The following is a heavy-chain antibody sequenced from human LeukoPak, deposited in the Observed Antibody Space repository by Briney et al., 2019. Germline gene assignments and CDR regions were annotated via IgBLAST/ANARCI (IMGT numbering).Heavy chain of an antibody. CDR3: ASRSGGKVHSFDY. CDR2: ISSSSSTI. CDR1: GFTFSSYS. D-gene: IGHD4-23*01. J-gene: IGHJ4*02. V-gene: IGHV3-48*02. Sequence: GGSLRLSCAASGFTFSSYSMNWVRQAPGKGLEWVSYISSSSSTIYYADSVKGRFTISRDNAKNSLYLQMNSLGDEDTAVYYCASRSGGKVHSFDYWGQGTLVTVSS.